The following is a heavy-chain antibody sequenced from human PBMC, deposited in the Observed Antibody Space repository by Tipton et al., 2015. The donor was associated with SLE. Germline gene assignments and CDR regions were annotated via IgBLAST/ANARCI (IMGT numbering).Heavy chain of an antibody. J-gene: IGHJ4*02. V-gene: IGHV3-20*04. D-gene: IGHD3-10*01. Sequence: GSLRLSCAASGFTFDDYGMSWVRQAPGKGLEWVSGINWNGGSTGYADSVKGRFTISRDNAKNSLYLQMNSLRAEDTALYYCAREDYYGSGSYYNFDYWGQGTLVTVSS. CDR3: AREDYYGSGSYYNFDY. CDR2: INWNGGST. CDR1: GFTFDDYG.